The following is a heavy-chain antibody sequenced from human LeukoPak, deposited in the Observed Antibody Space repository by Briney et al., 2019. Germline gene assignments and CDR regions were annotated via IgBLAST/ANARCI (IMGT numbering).Heavy chain of an antibody. CDR2: INPNSGGT. J-gene: IGHJ3*02. D-gene: IGHD5-24*01. V-gene: IGHV1-2*06. Sequence: GASVKVSCKASGYTFTGYYMHWVRQAPGQGLEWMGRINPNSGGTNYAQKFQGRVTMTRDTSISTAYMELSRLRSDDTAVYCCARDRRDTWINAFDISGQGTMVTVSS. CDR1: GYTFTGYY. CDR3: ARDRRDTWINAFDI.